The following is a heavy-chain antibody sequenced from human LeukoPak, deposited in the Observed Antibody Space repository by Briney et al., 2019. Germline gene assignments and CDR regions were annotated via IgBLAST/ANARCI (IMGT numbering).Heavy chain of an antibody. J-gene: IGHJ4*02. Sequence: GESLKISCTGSGYRFTTYWIGWVRPMPGKGLEWMGIIYPSDSNTRYSPSFQGQVTISADKSTDTAYLQWSSLKASDTAMYYCARGAPAFDYWGQGTLVTVSS. CDR3: ARGAPAFDY. D-gene: IGHD2-2*01. CDR2: IYPSDSNT. CDR1: GYRFTTYW. V-gene: IGHV5-51*01.